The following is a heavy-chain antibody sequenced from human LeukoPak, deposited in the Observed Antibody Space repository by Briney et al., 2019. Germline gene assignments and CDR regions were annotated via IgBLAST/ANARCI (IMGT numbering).Heavy chain of an antibody. CDR2: IIPVFETK. J-gene: IGHJ4*02. CDR3: VLDDFWSDYAELFDS. D-gene: IGHD3-3*01. CDR1: GGTFSSYG. V-gene: IGHV1-69*05. Sequence: ASVKVSCKASGGTFSSYGISWVRQAPGQGLEWMGGIIPVFETKKYTQKFQGRVTINKDESTCIVYMELSRLRSEDTAMYYCVLDDFWSDYAELFDSWGQGTLVTVSS.